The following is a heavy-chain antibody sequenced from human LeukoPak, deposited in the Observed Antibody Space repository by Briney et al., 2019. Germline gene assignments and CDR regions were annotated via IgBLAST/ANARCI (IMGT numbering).Heavy chain of an antibody. CDR3: ARDHDYYDSSGYSDH. J-gene: IGHJ4*02. D-gene: IGHD3-22*01. CDR1: GFTFSSYD. Sequence: GGSLRLSCAASGFTFSSYDMSWVRQAPGKGLEWVSTISDNGDRTYYADSVKGRFTISRDNSKNTLYLQMNSLRAEDTAVYYCARDHDYYDSSGYSDHWGQGTLVTVSS. CDR2: ISDNGDRT. V-gene: IGHV3-23*01.